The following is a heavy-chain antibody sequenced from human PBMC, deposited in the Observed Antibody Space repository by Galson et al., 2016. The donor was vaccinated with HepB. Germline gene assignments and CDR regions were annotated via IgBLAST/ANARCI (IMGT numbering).Heavy chain of an antibody. CDR2: MNPNSGNT. D-gene: IGHD6-13*01. CDR1: GYTFTADY. V-gene: IGHV1-8*01. J-gene: IGHJ4*02. Sequence: SVKVSCKASGYTFTADYINWVRQATGQGLEWMGWMNPNSGNTGYAQKFQGRVTMTRDTPISTAYLELNSLRSEDTAVYYCARGFSSSWYSGLDWGQGTLVTVSS. CDR3: ARGFSSSWYSGLD.